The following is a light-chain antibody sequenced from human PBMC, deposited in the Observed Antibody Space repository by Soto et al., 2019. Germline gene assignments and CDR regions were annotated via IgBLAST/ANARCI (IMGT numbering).Light chain of an antibody. J-gene: IGKJ1*01. CDR3: QQYNNWPPRT. Sequence: EIVMRQSPATLSVSPVERATLSCRASQSVSSNLAWYQQKPGQAPRLLIYGASTRATGIPARFSGSGSGTEFTLTISSLQSEDFAVYYCQQYNNWPPRTFGQGTKVDIK. CDR1: QSVSSN. V-gene: IGKV3-15*01. CDR2: GAS.